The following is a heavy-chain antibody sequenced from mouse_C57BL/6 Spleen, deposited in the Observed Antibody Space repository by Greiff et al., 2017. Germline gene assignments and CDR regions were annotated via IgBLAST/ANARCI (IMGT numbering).Heavy chain of an antibody. CDR2: IYPGSGST. Sequence: QVQLKQPGAELVKPGASVKMSCKASGYTFTSYCITWVKQRPGQGLEWIGDIYPGSGSTNYNEKFKSKATLTVDTSSSTAYMQPSSLTSEDSAVYYCARTTVVRDDYWGQGTTLTVSS. D-gene: IGHD1-1*01. V-gene: IGHV1-55*01. J-gene: IGHJ2*01. CDR3: ARTTVVRDDY. CDR1: GYTFTSYC.